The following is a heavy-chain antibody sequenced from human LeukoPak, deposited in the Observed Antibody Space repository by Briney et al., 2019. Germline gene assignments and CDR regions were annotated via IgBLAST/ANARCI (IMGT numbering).Heavy chain of an antibody. CDR1: GGSISSGGYY. V-gene: IGHV4-30-4*08. Sequence: SETLSLTCTVSGGSISSGGYYWSWIRQPPGKGLEWIGYIYNSGSTYYNPSLKSRVTISVDTSKNQFSLKLNSVTAADTAVYYCARYIVVVPAASVEDAFDIWGQGTMVTVSS. CDR2: IYNSGST. CDR3: ARYIVVVPAASVEDAFDI. D-gene: IGHD2-2*01. J-gene: IGHJ3*02.